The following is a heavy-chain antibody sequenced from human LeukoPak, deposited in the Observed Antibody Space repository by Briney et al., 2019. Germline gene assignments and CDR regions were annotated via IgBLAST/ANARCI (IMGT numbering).Heavy chain of an antibody. CDR1: GDSIGRGSYY. J-gene: IGHJ4*02. D-gene: IGHD5-12*01. Sequence: SQTLSLTCAVSGDSIGRGSYYWGWIRQPAGKAPEWIGRIFNTGSTNYNPSLKSRVTISVDTSKNQFSLNLRSVTAADTAIYYCARRYSPRGYSYDSWAQGTLVTVSS. V-gene: IGHV4-61*02. CDR3: ARRYSPRGYSYDS. CDR2: IFNTGST.